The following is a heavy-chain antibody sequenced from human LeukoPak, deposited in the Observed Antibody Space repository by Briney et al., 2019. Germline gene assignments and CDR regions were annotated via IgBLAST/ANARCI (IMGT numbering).Heavy chain of an antibody. V-gene: IGHV4-38-2*01. D-gene: IGHD2-21*02. J-gene: IGHJ3*02. CDR3: ARRRVTDYSYAFDI. Sequence: SETLSLTCAVSGYSISSGYYWGWIRQPPGKGLEWIGSIYHSGSTYYNPSLKSRVTISVDTFKNQFSLKLSSVAAADTAVYYCARRRVTDYSYAFDIWGQGTMVTVSS. CDR1: GYSISSGYY. CDR2: IYHSGST.